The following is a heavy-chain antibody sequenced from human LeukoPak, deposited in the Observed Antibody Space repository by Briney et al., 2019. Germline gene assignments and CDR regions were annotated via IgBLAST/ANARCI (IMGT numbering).Heavy chain of an antibody. Sequence: SETLSLTCAVYGGSFSDYYWTWIRQPPGKGLEWIGEINHSGSTNYNPSLKSRVTISVDMSKKQFSLKLSPVTAADTAVYYCARHYFTALTTFLPGVKKQKSRFDPRGQGTQVTVSS. CDR3: ARHYFTALTTFLPGVKKQKSRFDP. J-gene: IGHJ5*02. V-gene: IGHV4-34*01. CDR1: GGSFSDYY. CDR2: INHSGST. D-gene: IGHD3-16*01.